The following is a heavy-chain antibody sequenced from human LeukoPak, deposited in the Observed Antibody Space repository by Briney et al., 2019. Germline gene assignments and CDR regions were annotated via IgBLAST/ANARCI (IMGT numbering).Heavy chain of an antibody. D-gene: IGHD3-3*01. Sequence: GGSLRLSCAASGFTFSSYGMHWVRQAPGTGLEWVAVISYDGSNKYYADSVKGRFTISRDNSKNTLYLQMNRVRAEDTAVYYCAKGASGFGYYSGMDVWGKGTTVTVSS. V-gene: IGHV3-30*18. CDR1: GFTFSSYG. J-gene: IGHJ6*04. CDR2: ISYDGSNK. CDR3: AKGASGFGYYSGMDV.